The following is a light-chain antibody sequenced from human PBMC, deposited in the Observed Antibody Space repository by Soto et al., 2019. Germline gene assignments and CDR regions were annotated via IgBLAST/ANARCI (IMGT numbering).Light chain of an antibody. Sequence: DIQMTQSPSTLSASVGDRVTITCRASQSISSWLAWYQQKPGKAPKLLIYDASSLESGVPSMFSGSGSGTAFTLTISSLQPDDFATYYCQQYNSYHTFGQGTKLEIK. CDR2: DAS. CDR3: QQYNSYHT. J-gene: IGKJ2*01. CDR1: QSISSW. V-gene: IGKV1-5*01.